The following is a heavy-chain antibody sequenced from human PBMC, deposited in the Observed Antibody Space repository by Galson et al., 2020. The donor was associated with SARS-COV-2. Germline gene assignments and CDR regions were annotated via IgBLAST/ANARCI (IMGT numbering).Heavy chain of an antibody. J-gene: IGHJ4*02. D-gene: IGHD4-4*01. CDR3: ARVPMGPYSSPFDY. CDR1: GGTFSSYA. CDR2: IIPIFGTA. V-gene: IGHV1-69*01. Sequence: KISCKASGGTFSSYAISWVRQAPGQGLEWMGGIIPIFGTANYAQKFQGRVTITADESTSTAYMELSSVTAADTAVYYCARVPMGPYSSPFDYWGQGTLVTVSS.